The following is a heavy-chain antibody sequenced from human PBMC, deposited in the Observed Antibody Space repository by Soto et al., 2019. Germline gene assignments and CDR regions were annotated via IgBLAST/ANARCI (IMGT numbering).Heavy chain of an antibody. CDR1: GFTFSSYW. CDR3: ARLPNKSPQN. CDR2: ISNDGSS. J-gene: IGHJ1*01. Sequence: EVHLVESGGGLVQPGGSLRLSCVASGFTFSSYWMHWVRQAPGKGLVWVSRISNDGSSIYADPVKGRFTISRDNAKNTLYLQMNSLRAEDTAVYYCARLPNKSPQNWGQGTLVIVSP. V-gene: IGHV3-74*01.